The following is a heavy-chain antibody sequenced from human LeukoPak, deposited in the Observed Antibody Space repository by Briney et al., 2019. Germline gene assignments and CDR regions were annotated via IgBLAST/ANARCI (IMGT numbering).Heavy chain of an antibody. Sequence: SEALSLTCAVYGGSFSGYYWSWIRQPPGKGLEWIGEINHSGSTNYNPSLKSRVTISVDTSKNQFSLKLSSVTAADTAVYYCAARDGLIPAATSYFDYWGQGTLVTVSS. CDR2: INHSGST. CDR1: GGSFSGYY. D-gene: IGHD2-2*01. J-gene: IGHJ4*02. V-gene: IGHV4-34*01. CDR3: AARDGLIPAATSYFDY.